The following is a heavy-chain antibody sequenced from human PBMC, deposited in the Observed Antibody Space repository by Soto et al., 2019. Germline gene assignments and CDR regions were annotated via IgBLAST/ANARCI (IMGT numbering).Heavy chain of an antibody. CDR3: ARSPAYGDYANLDT. CDR1: GDSVSKYY. V-gene: IGHV4-4*07. CDR2: IHSTRSP. D-gene: IGHD4-17*01. Sequence: SETLSLTCTVSGDSVSKYYWNWIRQPAGKGLEWIGRIHSTRSPNYNPSLKSRVTMSVDTSKNQFSLKLNLTSVTAADTAVYYCARSPAYGDYANLDTWGQGTLVTV. J-gene: IGHJ5*02.